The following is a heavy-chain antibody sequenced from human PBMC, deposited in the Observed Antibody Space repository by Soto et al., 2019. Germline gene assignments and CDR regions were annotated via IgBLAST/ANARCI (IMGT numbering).Heavy chain of an antibody. V-gene: IGHV1-69*06. J-gene: IGHJ6*02. D-gene: IGHD3-22*01. Sequence: SVKVSCKASGGTFSSYAISWVRQAPGQGLEWMGGIIPIFGTANYAQKFQGRVTITADKSTSTAYMELSSLRSEDTAVYYCARDQGQIVVVSYYYSGMDVWGQGPPVPVSS. CDR1: GGTFSSYA. CDR2: IIPIFGTA. CDR3: ARDQGQIVVVSYYYSGMDV.